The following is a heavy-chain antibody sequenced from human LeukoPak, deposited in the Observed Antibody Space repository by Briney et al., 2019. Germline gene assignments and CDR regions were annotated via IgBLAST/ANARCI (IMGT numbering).Heavy chain of an antibody. Sequence: GRSLRLSCAASGFTFSSYAMHWVRQAPGKGLEWVAVISYDGSNKYYADSVKGRFTISRDNSKNTLYLQMNSLRAEDTAVYYCHSRDHGGYWSQGTLVTVSS. D-gene: IGHD4-23*01. CDR2: ISYDGSNK. CDR1: GFTFSSYA. J-gene: IGHJ4*02. CDR3: HSRDHGGY. V-gene: IGHV3-30*04.